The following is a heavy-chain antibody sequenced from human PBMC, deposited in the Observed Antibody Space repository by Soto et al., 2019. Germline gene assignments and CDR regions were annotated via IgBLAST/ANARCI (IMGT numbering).Heavy chain of an antibody. J-gene: IGHJ4*02. D-gene: IGHD3-10*01. CDR2: INPSGGGT. Sequence: ASVKVSCKASGYTFTSYYMHWVRQAPGQGLEWMGIINPSGGGTTYAQKFQGRVTMTRDTSTTTFYMQLSSLRSEDTAVYYCARDMNSGSVTDYWGQGTLVTVSS. CDR3: ARDMNSGSVTDY. CDR1: GYTFTSYY. V-gene: IGHV1-46*01.